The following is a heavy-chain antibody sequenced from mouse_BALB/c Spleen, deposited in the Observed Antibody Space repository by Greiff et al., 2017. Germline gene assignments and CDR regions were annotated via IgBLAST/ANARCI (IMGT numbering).Heavy chain of an antibody. J-gene: IGHJ4*01. CDR3: ARTGTRAMDY. CDR1: GYAFSSSW. CDR2: IYPGDGDT. Sequence: VQLVESGPELVKPGASVKISCKASGYAFSSSWMNWVKQRPGQGLEWIGRIYPGDGDTNYNGKFKGKATLTADKSSSTAYMQLSSLTSVDSAVYFCARTGTRAMDYWGQGTSVTVSS. D-gene: IGHD4-1*01. V-gene: IGHV1-82*01.